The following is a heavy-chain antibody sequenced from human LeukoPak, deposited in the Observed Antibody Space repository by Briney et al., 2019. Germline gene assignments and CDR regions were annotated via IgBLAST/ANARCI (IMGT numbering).Heavy chain of an antibody. J-gene: IGHJ4*02. V-gene: IGHV1-2*02. D-gene: IGHD1-7*01. CDR2: SNPHSGGT. CDR3: AREHGTTRALDY. Sequence: ASVKVSCKASGYTFTGYYIHWVRQAPGQGLEWMGWSNPHSGGTNYAQNFQGRVTMTWDTSISTAYMELSRMTSDDTAVFYCAREHGTTRALDYWGQGTLVTVSS. CDR1: GYTFTGYY.